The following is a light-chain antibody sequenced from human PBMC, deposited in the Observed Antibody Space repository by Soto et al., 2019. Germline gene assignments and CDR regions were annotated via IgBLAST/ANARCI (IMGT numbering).Light chain of an antibody. J-gene: IGKJ5*01. V-gene: IGKV3-15*01. CDR3: QQYNSWPPIT. CDR1: QSVRTN. Sequence: EIVMTQSPATLSVSPGEGATLSCRASQSVRTNLAWYQQKPSQAPRLLIYGASTRATGVPARFSGSGSVTEFTLTISSLQSEDFAVYYCQQYNSWPPITFGQGTRLEIK. CDR2: GAS.